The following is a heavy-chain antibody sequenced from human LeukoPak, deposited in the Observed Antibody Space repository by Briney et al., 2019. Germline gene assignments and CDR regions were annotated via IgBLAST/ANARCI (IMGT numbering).Heavy chain of an antibody. CDR1: GGSISSSNW. CDR2: IYHSGST. J-gene: IGHJ5*02. D-gene: IGHD4-23*01. V-gene: IGHV4-4*02. CDR3: ARHPLGRWVWFDP. Sequence: KPSETLSLTCAVSGGSISSSNWWSWVRQPPGKVLEWIGEIYHSGSTNYNPSLKSRVTISVDKSKNQFSLKLSSVTAADTAVYFCARHPLGRWVWFDPWGQGTLVTVSS.